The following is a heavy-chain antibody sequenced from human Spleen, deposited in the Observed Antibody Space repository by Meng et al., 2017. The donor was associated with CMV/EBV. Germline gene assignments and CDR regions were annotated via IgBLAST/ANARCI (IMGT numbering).Heavy chain of an antibody. CDR3: ARGLLDSSDYYYYCLDV. V-gene: IGHV3-30-3*01. CDR2: ISYDGSNK. D-gene: IGHD3-10*01. Sequence: GESLKISCAASGFTFSSYAMHWVRQAPGKGLEWVAIISYDGSNKYYADSVKGRFTISRDNSKNTLYLQMNSLRAEDTAVYYCARGLLDSSDYYYYCLDVWGQGTAVTVSS. CDR1: GFTFSSYA. J-gene: IGHJ6*02.